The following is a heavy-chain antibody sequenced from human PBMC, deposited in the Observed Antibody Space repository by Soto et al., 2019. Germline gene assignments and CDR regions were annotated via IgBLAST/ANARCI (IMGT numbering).Heavy chain of an antibody. D-gene: IGHD6-6*01. CDR3: ASDRPSSSELEYYYYGMDV. CDR2: ISAYNGNT. Sequence: ASVKVSCKASGYTFTSYGISWVRQAPGQGLEWMGWISAYNGNTNYAQKLQGRVTMTTDTSTSTAYMELRSLRSDDTAVYYCASDRPSSSELEYYYYGMDVWGQGTTVTVSS. CDR1: GYTFTSYG. J-gene: IGHJ6*02. V-gene: IGHV1-18*01.